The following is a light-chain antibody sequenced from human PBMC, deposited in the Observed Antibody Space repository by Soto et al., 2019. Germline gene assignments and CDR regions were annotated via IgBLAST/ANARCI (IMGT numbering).Light chain of an antibody. CDR3: QQYGSSLWT. V-gene: IGKV3-15*01. CDR2: GAS. J-gene: IGKJ1*01. CDR1: QSVSSN. Sequence: EIVLTQSPATLSLSPGERATLSCRASQSVSSNLAWYQHTPGQAPRLLIFGASTRVTGIPARFSGSGSGTEFTLTISSLQSEDFAVYYCQQYGSSLWTFGQGTKVDIK.